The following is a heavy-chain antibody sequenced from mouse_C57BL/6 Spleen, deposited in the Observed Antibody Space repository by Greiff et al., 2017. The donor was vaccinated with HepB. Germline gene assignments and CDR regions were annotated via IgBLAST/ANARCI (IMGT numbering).Heavy chain of an antibody. CDR2: IYPGSGST. D-gene: IGHD2-5*01. CDR3: ADSNYFYWYFDV. Sequence: QVQLKQPGAELVKPGASVKMSCKASGYTFTSYWITWVKQRPGQGLEWIGDIYPGSGSTNYNEKFKSKATLTVDTSSSTAYMQLSSLTSEDSAVYYCADSNYFYWYFDVWGTGTTVTVSS. J-gene: IGHJ1*03. V-gene: IGHV1-55*01. CDR1: GYTFTSYW.